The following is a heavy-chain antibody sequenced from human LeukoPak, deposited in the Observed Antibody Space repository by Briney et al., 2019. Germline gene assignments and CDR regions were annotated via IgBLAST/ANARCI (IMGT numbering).Heavy chain of an antibody. CDR3: AKRELRWPPVV. D-gene: IGHD4-23*01. V-gene: IGHV3-73*01. CDR1: GFTFSGSA. J-gene: IGHJ4*02. CDR2: IRSKANSYAT. Sequence: PGGSLRLSCAASGFTFSGSAMHWVRQASGKGLEWVGRIRSKANSYATAYAASVKGRFTISRDDSKNTAYLQMNSLRAEDTAVYYCAKRELRWPPVVWGQGTLVTVSS.